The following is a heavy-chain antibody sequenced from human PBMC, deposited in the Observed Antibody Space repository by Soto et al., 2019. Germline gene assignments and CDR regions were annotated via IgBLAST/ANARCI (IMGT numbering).Heavy chain of an antibody. J-gene: IGHJ6*03. V-gene: IGHV3-23*01. Sequence: GGSLRLSCAASGFTFSSYAMSWVRQAPGKGLEWVSAISGSGGSTYYADSVKGRFTISRDNSKNTLYLQMNSLRAEDTAVYYCAKDGMGCSVGSCQKAHYYYYMDARSKGTTVPVS. CDR1: GFTFSSYA. D-gene: IGHD2-15*01. CDR2: ISGSGGST. CDR3: AKDGMGCSVGSCQKAHYYYYMDA.